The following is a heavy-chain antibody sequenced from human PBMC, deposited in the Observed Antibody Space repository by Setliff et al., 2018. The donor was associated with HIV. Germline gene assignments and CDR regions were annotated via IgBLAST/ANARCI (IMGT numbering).Heavy chain of an antibody. Sequence: ASVKVSCKAAGYSFAAYYIHWVRQAPGQGLEWMGWINPNSGGTNYAQKFQGRVTLTRDASISTANMELSGLRSDDTPVYYCARDPALTYSGYVYWYFDLWGRGTLVTVS. V-gene: IGHV1-2*02. CDR1: GYSFAAYY. CDR2: INPNSGGT. J-gene: IGHJ2*01. D-gene: IGHD5-12*01. CDR3: ARDPALTYSGYVYWYFDL.